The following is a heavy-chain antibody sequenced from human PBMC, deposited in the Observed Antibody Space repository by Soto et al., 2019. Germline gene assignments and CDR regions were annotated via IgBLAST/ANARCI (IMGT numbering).Heavy chain of an antibody. D-gene: IGHD2-2*01. CDR3: AREIVVVPAAINYYYYYGMDV. CDR1: GYTFTSYD. J-gene: IGHJ6*02. CDR2: MNPNSGNT. V-gene: IGHV1-8*01. Sequence: ASVKVSCKASGYTFTSYDINWVRQATGQGLEWMGWMNPNSGNTGYAQKLQGRVTMTRNTSISTAYMELSSLRSEDTAVYYCAREIVVVPAAINYYYYYGMDVWGQGTTVTVSS.